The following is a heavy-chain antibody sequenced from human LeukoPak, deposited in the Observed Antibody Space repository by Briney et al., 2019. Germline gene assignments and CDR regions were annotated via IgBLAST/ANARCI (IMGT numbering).Heavy chain of an antibody. CDR3: AKVGFGRYYYDSSGYYY. J-gene: IGHJ4*02. CDR2: ISGSGGST. Sequence: GRSLRLSCAASGFTFSSYAMSWVRQAPGKGLEWVSAISGSGGSTYYADSVKGRFTISRDNSKNTLYLQMNSLRAEDTAVYYCAKVGFGRYYYDSSGYYYWGQGTLVTVSS. D-gene: IGHD3-22*01. CDR1: GFTFSSYA. V-gene: IGHV3-23*01.